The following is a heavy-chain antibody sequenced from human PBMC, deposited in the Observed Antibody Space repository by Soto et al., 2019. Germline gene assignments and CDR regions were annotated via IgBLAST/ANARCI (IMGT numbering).Heavy chain of an antibody. Sequence: HGESLKISCKGSGYSFTSYWIGWVRQMPGKSLEWMGIIYPGDSDTRYSPSFQGQVTISADKSISTAYLQWSSLKASDTAMYYCARHLYSYGRTNYYYYGKDVWGQGTTVTVSS. D-gene: IGHD5-18*01. V-gene: IGHV5-51*01. J-gene: IGHJ6*02. CDR2: IYPGDSDT. CDR3: ARHLYSYGRTNYYYYGKDV. CDR1: GYSFTSYW.